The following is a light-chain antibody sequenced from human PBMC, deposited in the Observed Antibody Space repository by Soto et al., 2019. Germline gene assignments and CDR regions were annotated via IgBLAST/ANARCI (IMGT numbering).Light chain of an antibody. CDR2: AAS. J-gene: IGKJ1*01. Sequence: IQLTQSPSSLSASVGDRVTITCRASQGISSYLAWYQQQPGKAPKLLIYAASTLQSGVPSRFSGSGSGTDFTLTISSLQPEDFATYYCQQLNSHPRTFGQGTKVEIK. V-gene: IGKV1-9*01. CDR1: QGISSY. CDR3: QQLNSHPRT.